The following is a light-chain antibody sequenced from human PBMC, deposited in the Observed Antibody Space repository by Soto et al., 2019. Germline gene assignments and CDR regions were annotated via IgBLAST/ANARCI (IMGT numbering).Light chain of an antibody. CDR3: QQYDYSPRT. J-gene: IGKJ1*01. Sequence: ELVLTQSPGTLSLSPGDRATLSCRASLSLPSRSLAWYQQRPGQAPRVLISAASTRAADIPDRFSGSGSGTDFTLTINRLEPEDFAVYYCQQYDYSPRTFGQGTKVAIK. CDR1: LSLPSRS. CDR2: AAS. V-gene: IGKV3-20*01.